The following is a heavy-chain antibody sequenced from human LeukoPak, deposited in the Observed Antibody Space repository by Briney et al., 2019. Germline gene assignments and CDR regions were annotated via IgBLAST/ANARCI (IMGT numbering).Heavy chain of an antibody. CDR1: GFTFSDYY. Sequence: PGGSLRLSCAASGFTFSDYYMSWIRQAPGKGLEWVSYISSSGSTIYYADSVKDRFTISRDNAKNSLYLQMNSLRAEDTAVYYCARARMATLYYFDYWGQGTLVTVSS. CDR2: ISSSGSTI. D-gene: IGHD5-24*01. J-gene: IGHJ4*02. V-gene: IGHV3-11*01. CDR3: ARARMATLYYFDY.